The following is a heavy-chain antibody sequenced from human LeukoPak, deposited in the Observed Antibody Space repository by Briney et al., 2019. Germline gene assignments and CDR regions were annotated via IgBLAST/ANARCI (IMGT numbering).Heavy chain of an antibody. J-gene: IGHJ4*02. D-gene: IGHD6-13*01. Sequence: HPGGSLRLSCAASGFTFSSYAMHWVRQAPGKGLEWVAVISYDGSNKYYADSVKGRFTISRDNSKNTLYLQMNSLRAEDTAVYYCARPVAAAAGYFDYWGQGTLVTVSS. CDR3: ARPVAAAAGYFDY. V-gene: IGHV3-30-3*01. CDR1: GFTFSSYA. CDR2: ISYDGSNK.